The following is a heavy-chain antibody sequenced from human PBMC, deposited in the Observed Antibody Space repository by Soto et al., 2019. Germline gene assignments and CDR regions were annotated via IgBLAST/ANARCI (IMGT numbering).Heavy chain of an antibody. Sequence: SETLSLTCTVSGGSIRSGDYYWSWIRQPPGKGLEWIGYIYYSGSTYYNPSLKSRVTISVDTSKNQFSLKLSSVTAADMAVYYCARDPARSNYWFDPWGQGTQVTVSS. D-gene: IGHD4-4*01. V-gene: IGHV4-30-4*01. CDR3: ARDPARSNYWFDP. J-gene: IGHJ5*02. CDR2: IYYSGST. CDR1: GGSIRSGDYY.